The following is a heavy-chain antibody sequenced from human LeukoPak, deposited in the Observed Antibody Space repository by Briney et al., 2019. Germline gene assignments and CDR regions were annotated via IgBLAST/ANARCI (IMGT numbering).Heavy chain of an antibody. CDR1: GYTFTGYY. D-gene: IGHD1-26*01. Sequence: GASVKVSCKASGYTFTGYYMHWVRQAPGQGLEWMGWINTNTGNPTYAQGFTGRFVFSLDTSVSTAYLQISSLKAEDTAVYYCARDSLLRPFDYWGQGTLVTVSS. CDR3: ARDSLLRPFDY. J-gene: IGHJ4*02. V-gene: IGHV7-4-1*02. CDR2: INTNTGNP.